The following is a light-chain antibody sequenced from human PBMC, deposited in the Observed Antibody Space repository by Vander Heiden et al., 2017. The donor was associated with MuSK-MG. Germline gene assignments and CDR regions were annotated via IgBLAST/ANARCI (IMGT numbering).Light chain of an antibody. J-gene: IGKJ4*01. Sequence: DIQMTQSPSSLSASVGDRVTITCQASQDINNYLNWYQQKAGKAPKLLIYDASNLETGVSSRFSGSGSGTDFTFTISSLQPEDIAKYYWQQDYALITFGGGTKVDIK. CDR3: QQDYALIT. V-gene: IGKV1-33*01. CDR1: QDINNY. CDR2: DAS.